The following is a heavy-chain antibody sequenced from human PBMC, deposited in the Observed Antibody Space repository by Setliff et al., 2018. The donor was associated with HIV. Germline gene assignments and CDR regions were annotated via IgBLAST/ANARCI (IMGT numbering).Heavy chain of an antibody. CDR1: GLTFNSHA. D-gene: IGHD6-13*01. V-gene: IGHV3-30*04. J-gene: IGHJ5*02. Sequence: GGSLRLSCTASGLTFNSHAFHWVRQSPGRGLEWVAVISRDGYNKYYADSVKGRFTISRDNSKNTLYLQMTSLRAEDTAVYYCASPMQQPYPWGQGTLVTVSS. CDR3: ASPMQQPYP. CDR2: ISRDGYNK.